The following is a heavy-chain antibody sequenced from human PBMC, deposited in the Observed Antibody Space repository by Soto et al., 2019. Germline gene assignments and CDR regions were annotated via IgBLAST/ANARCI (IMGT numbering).Heavy chain of an antibody. V-gene: IGHV3-21*01. D-gene: IGHD6-6*01. J-gene: IGHJ4*02. CDR1: GFTFSSYS. Sequence: GGSLRLSCAASGFTFSSYSMNWVRQAPGKGLEWVSSISSSSSYIYYADSVKGRFTISRDNAKNSLYLQMNSLRAEDTAVYYCARAGEYSSSSFDYWGQETLVTVSS. CDR3: ARAGEYSSSSFDY. CDR2: ISSSSSYI.